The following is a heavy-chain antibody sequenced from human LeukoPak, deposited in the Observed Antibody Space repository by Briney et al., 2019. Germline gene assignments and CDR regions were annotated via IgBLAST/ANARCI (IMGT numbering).Heavy chain of an antibody. V-gene: IGHV3-23*01. CDR2: ISGSGGST. CDR1: GFTFSSYA. Sequence: PGGSLRLSCAASGFTFSSYAMSWVRQAPGKGREWVSSISGSGGSTYYADSVKGRFTISRDNSKTTLYLQMNSLRAEDTAVYYCAKVFYPAAGTGRVDFPFDYWGQGTLVTVSS. D-gene: IGHD6-13*01. J-gene: IGHJ4*02. CDR3: AKVFYPAAGTGRVDFPFDY.